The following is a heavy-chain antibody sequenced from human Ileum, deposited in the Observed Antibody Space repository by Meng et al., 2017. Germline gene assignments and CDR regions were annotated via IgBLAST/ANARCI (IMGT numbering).Heavy chain of an antibody. J-gene: IGHJ4*02. CDR2: IHQSGTT. CDR3: ARGVVSGSHYNTY. D-gene: IGHD3-10*01. Sequence: QVQLQESGPGLVKPSGTLSLTCAVSGGSISSSIWWSWVRQPPEKGLEWIGEIHQSGTTNYSPYLKSRLTISVDKSKNQFSLKLQSVTAADTAVYFCARGVVSGSHYNTYWGQGILVTVSS. CDR1: GGSISSSIW. V-gene: IGHV4-4*02.